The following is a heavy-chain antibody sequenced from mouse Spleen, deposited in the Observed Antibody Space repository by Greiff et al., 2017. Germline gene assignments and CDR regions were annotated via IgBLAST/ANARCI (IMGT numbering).Heavy chain of an antibody. CDR3: ASGGYDAWFAY. V-gene: IGHV1-4*01. CDR2: INPSSGYT. CDR1: GYTFTSYT. J-gene: IGHJ3*01. Sequence: VHLVESGAELARPGASVKMSCKASGYTFTSYTMHWVKQRPGQGLEWIGYINPSSGYTKYNQKFKDNATLTADKSSSTAYMQLSSLTSEDSAVYYCASGGYDAWFAYWGQGTLVTVSA. D-gene: IGHD2-2*01.